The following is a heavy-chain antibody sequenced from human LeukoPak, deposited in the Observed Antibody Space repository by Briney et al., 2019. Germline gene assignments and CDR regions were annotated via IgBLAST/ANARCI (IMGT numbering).Heavy chain of an antibody. V-gene: IGHV3-11*06. D-gene: IGHD4-17*01. Sequence: GGSLRLSCAASGFSFTNYAMSWVRQAPGKGLEWVSYISSSSSYTTYADSVKGRFTISRDNAKNSLYLHMNSLRAEDTAVYYCASGGPVTTYDFDYWGQGTLVTVSS. J-gene: IGHJ4*02. CDR2: ISSSSSYT. CDR1: GFSFTNYA. CDR3: ASGGPVTTYDFDY.